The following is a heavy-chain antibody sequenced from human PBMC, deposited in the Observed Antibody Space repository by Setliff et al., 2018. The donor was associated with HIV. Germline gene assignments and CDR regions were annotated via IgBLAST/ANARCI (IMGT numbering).Heavy chain of an antibody. V-gene: IGHV4-59*08. CDR2: IYNSRST. D-gene: IGHD2-2*01. J-gene: IGHJ6*03. Sequence: KSSETLSLTCTVSGGSISSHYWSWIRQPPGKGLEWIGYIYNSRSTNYHPSLKSRLTISVDTSKNQFSLKLSSVTAADTAVYYCARLGYCSRTTCYGYYYMDVWGKGTTVTVSS. CDR1: GGSISSHY. CDR3: ARLGYCSRTTCYGYYYMDV.